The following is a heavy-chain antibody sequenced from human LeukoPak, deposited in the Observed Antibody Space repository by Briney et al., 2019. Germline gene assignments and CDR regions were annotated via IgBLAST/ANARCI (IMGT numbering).Heavy chain of an antibody. CDR2: INPNSGGT. V-gene: IGHV1-2*02. CDR3: ARDYYDSSGLGY. D-gene: IGHD3-22*01. Sequence: ASVKVSCKASGYTFTSYDINWVRQATGQGLEWMGWINPNSGGTNYAQKFQGRVTMTRDTSISTAYMELSRLRSDDTAVYYCARDYYDSSGLGYWGQGTLVTVSS. J-gene: IGHJ4*02. CDR1: GYTFTSYD.